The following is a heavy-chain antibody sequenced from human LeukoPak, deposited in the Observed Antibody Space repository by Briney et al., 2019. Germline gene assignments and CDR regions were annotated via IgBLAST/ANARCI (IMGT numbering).Heavy chain of an antibody. Sequence: GGSLRFSCAASGFTFSSYSMNWVRQAPGKGLEWVSSISSSSSYIYYADSVKGRFTISRDNPKNSLYLQMHSLRAEDAAVYYCARVIGGAIDHWGQGTLVTVSS. D-gene: IGHD1-26*01. CDR1: GFTFSSYS. J-gene: IGHJ4*02. CDR3: ARVIGGAIDH. V-gene: IGHV3-21*01. CDR2: ISSSSSYI.